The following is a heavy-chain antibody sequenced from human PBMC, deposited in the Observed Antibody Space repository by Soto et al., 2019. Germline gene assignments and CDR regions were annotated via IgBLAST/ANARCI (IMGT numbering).Heavy chain of an antibody. Sequence: PSETLSLTCTVSGGSISNGGYYWSWIRQHPGKGLEWIGLISYSGRTKYNPALKSRLTISIDTSKNHFSLKLTSVTAADTAVYYCAREGGSYSAFFDYWGQGALVTVSS. CDR2: ISYSGRT. CDR1: GGSISNGGYY. D-gene: IGHD1-26*01. V-gene: IGHV4-31*03. J-gene: IGHJ4*02. CDR3: AREGGSYSAFFDY.